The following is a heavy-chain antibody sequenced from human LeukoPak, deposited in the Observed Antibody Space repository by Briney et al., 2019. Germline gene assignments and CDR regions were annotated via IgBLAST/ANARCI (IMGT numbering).Heavy chain of an antibody. V-gene: IGHV1-18*04. Sequence: ASVNVSCKASGYTFTGYYMHWVRQAPGQGLEWMGWIGTDSGKTNYAQNLQGRVTMTTDTSTSTAYMELRSLRSDDTAVYYCARDLVIVVGASYWYFDLWGRGTPVTVSS. CDR3: ARDLVIVVGASYWYFDL. CDR1: GYTFTGYY. D-gene: IGHD2/OR15-2a*01. J-gene: IGHJ2*01. CDR2: IGTDSGKT.